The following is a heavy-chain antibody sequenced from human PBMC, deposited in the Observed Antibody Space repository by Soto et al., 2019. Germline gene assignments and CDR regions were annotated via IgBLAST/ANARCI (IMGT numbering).Heavy chain of an antibody. CDR3: SRDPSYCRGGPYYSVCVDF. CDR1: GFTFSNFC. D-gene: IGHD2-15*01. V-gene: IGHV3-33*01. CDR2: IWSDGSTK. Sequence: RGSLRLSCAASGFTFSNFCMHWVRQAPGKGLEWVTVIWSDGSTKYYSDSVKGRFTISRDNSENTLYLQMNSLRAEDTAVYYSSRDPSYCRGGPYYSVCVDFSGQVAMVTVSS. J-gene: IGHJ4*02.